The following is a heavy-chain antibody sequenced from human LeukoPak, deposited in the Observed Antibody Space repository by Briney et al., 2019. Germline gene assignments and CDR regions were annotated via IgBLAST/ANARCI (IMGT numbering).Heavy chain of an antibody. CDR3: ARHLLSGDFWGIDY. V-gene: IGHV3-21*01. D-gene: IGHD3-16*01. Sequence: KPGGSLRLSCAASRFTFSSYSTIWVRQAPGKGLEWVSSISSSGTYIYYADSLKGRFTISRDNAANSLYLQMNSLRAEDTAVYYCARHLLSGDFWGIDYWGQGTLVTVSS. CDR2: ISSSGTYI. CDR1: RFTFSSYS. J-gene: IGHJ4*02.